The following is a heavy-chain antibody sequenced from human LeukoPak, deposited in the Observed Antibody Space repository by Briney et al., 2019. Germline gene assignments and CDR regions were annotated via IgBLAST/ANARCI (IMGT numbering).Heavy chain of an antibody. CDR2: INHSGST. CDR3: ARDQHKYCSSTSCYGPYWYFDL. J-gene: IGHJ2*01. Sequence: NASETLSLTCAVYGGSFSGYYWSWIRQPPGKGLEWIGEINHSGSTNYNPSLKSRVTISVDKPKNQFSLKLSSVTAADTAVYYCARDQHKYCSSTSCYGPYWYFDLWGRGTLVTVSS. D-gene: IGHD2-2*01. V-gene: IGHV4-34*01. CDR1: GGSFSGYY.